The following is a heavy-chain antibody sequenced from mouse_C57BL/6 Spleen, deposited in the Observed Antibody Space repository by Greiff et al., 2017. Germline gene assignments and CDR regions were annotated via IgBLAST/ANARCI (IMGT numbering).Heavy chain of an antibody. D-gene: IGHD2-3*01. J-gene: IGHJ2*01. V-gene: IGHV1-82*01. CDR2: IYPGDGDT. CDR1: GYAFSSSW. CDR3: ARDGYYGCFDY. Sequence: VQLQQSGPELVKPGASVKISCKASGYAFSSSWMNWVKQRPGKGLEWIGRIYPGDGDTNYNGKFKGKATLTADKSSSTAYMQLSSLTSEDSAVYFCARDGYYGCFDYWGQGTTLTVSS.